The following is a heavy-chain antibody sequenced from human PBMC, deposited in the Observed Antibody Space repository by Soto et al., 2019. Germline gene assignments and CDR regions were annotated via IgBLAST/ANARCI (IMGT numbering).Heavy chain of an antibody. CDR3: ASVGSYDSSGYYSKNDY. Sequence: SETLSLTCAVSGGSISSSNWWSWVRQPPGKGLEWIGEIYHSGSTNYNPSLKSRVTISVDKSKNQFPWKLSSVTAADTAVYYCASVGSYDSSGYYSKNDYWGQGTLVTVSS. CDR2: IYHSGST. CDR1: GGSISSSNW. J-gene: IGHJ4*02. D-gene: IGHD3-22*01. V-gene: IGHV4-4*02.